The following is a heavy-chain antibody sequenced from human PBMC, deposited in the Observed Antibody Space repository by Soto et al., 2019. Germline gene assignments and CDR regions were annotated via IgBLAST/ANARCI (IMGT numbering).Heavy chain of an antibody. V-gene: IGHV1-18*01. Sequence: QVQLVQSGAEVKKPGASVKVSCKASGYTFTSYGISWVRQAPGQGLEWMGWISAYNGNTNYAQKLKGRVTMTTDTSTSTAYREVRSLRSDDTAVYYCARSSGTSYIWFDPWGQGTLVTVSS. J-gene: IGHJ5*02. CDR3: ARSSGTSYIWFDP. CDR2: ISAYNGNT. D-gene: IGHD1-26*01. CDR1: GYTFTSYG.